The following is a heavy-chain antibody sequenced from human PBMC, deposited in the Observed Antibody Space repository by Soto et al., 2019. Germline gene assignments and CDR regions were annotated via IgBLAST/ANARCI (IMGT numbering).Heavy chain of an antibody. CDR1: GGSFSGYS. V-gene: IGHV4-34*01. CDR3: ARDKITGLFDY. D-gene: IGHD2-8*02. Sequence: SETLSLTCAVYGGSFSGYSWTWIRQPPGTGLEWIGEINHSGSTNYNPSLKSRVTISVGTSKNQFSLKLTSVTAADTAVYYCARDKITGLFDYWGQGTLVT. J-gene: IGHJ4*02. CDR2: INHSGST.